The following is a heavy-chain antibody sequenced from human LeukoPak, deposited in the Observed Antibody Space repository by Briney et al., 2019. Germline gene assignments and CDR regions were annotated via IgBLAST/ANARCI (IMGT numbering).Heavy chain of an antibody. CDR3: ARENYYDSSGYYYRGRDFDY. CDR1: GFTFSSYN. J-gene: IGHJ4*02. D-gene: IGHD3-22*01. V-gene: IGHV3-21*01. CDR2: ISSSLSYI. Sequence: GGSLRLSCAASGFTFSSYNMNWVRQAPGKGLEWVSSISSSLSYIYYADSVKGRFTISRDNAKNSLYLQMNSLRAEDTAVYYCARENYYDSSGYYYRGRDFDYWGQGTLVTVSS.